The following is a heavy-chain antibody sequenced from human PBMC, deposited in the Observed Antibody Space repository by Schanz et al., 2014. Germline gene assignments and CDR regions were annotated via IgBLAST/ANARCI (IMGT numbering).Heavy chain of an antibody. CDR3: ARDLTVDTGYVVHYYYCGMDV. CDR2: INVGNGNM. CDR1: GYTFTSYS. J-gene: IGHJ6*02. V-gene: IGHV1-3*01. Sequence: QVQLVQSGAEVKKPGASVKVSCKASGYTFTSYSIHWVRQAPGQGLECMGWINVGNGNMKYSQKFQGRVTITRDTSASTAYMELTSLRSEDTAVYFCARDLTVDTGYVVHYYYCGMDVWGQGTTVTVSS. D-gene: IGHD5-12*01.